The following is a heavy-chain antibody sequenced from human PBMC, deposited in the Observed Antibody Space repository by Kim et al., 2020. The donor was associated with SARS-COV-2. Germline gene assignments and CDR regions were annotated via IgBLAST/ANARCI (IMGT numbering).Heavy chain of an antibody. D-gene: IGHD3-16*01. Sequence: SETLSLTCTVSGGSITNSYWSWIRQPPGEGLEWIGYIYYTGSTNYNPSLRSRVTISVDTSKNQFSLKLSSVTAADTAIYYCARHSAYYYFDSWGQGTLVT. J-gene: IGHJ4*02. CDR2: IYYTGST. V-gene: IGHV4-59*08. CDR3: ARHSAYYYFDS. CDR1: GGSITNSY.